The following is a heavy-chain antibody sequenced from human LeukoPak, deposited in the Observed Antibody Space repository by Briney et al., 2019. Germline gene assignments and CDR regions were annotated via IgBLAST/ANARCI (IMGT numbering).Heavy chain of an antibody. CDR2: ISGYNGNT. Sequence: GASVKVSCKASGYTFTSYGISWVRQAPGQGLEWMGWISGYNGNTNYAQNLQGRVTMTTDTSTSTVYMELRSLRSDDTAVYYCARDSAIILRYFDWLTAPGEYYYMDVWGKGTTVTISS. V-gene: IGHV1-18*01. CDR3: ARDSAIILRYFDWLTAPGEYYYMDV. D-gene: IGHD3-9*01. J-gene: IGHJ6*03. CDR1: GYTFTSYG.